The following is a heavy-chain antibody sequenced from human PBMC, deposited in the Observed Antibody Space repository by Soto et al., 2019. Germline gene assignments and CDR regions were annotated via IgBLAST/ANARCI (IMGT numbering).Heavy chain of an antibody. CDR1: GFTVSNTY. D-gene: IGHD2-15*01. Sequence: GGSLRLSCAASGFTVSNTYMTWVRQSPGKGLECVARIYSHGGTYYADSVKGRFTISRDNSKNTLYLQMNSLRAEDTAVYYCARVGRYCSGGSCYPSGYFDYWGQGTLVTVSS. CDR3: ARVGRYCSGGSCYPSGYFDY. V-gene: IGHV3-53*01. CDR2: IYSHGGT. J-gene: IGHJ4*02.